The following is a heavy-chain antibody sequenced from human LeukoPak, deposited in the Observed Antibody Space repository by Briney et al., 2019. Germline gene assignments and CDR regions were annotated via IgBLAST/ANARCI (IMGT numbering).Heavy chain of an antibody. CDR2: IYYSGST. J-gene: IGHJ4*02. CDR1: DGSISSSSYY. CDR3: ARGNSYIDY. D-gene: IGHD4-23*01. V-gene: IGHV4-39*07. Sequence: KPSETLSLPCSVSDGSISSSSYYLGWIRQPPGKGLEWIGSIYYSGSTSYNPSLQSRVTISVDTSKNQFSLKLTSVTAADTAVYYCARGNSYIDYWGQGTLVTVSS.